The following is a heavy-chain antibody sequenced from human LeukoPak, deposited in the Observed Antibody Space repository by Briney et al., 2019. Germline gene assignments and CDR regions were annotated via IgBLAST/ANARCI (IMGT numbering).Heavy chain of an antibody. Sequence: SQTLSLTCAISGDSVSNNRASWSWIRQSPSRGLEWLGRTYYRSQWFDDYAPSLRSRITINPDTSKNQFSLQLTSVTPEDTAVYYCVRIRGLGLFDYWGQGTLVTVSS. CDR1: GDSVSNNRAS. CDR3: VRIRGLGLFDY. CDR2: TYYRSQWFD. D-gene: IGHD1-26*01. J-gene: IGHJ4*02. V-gene: IGHV6-1*01.